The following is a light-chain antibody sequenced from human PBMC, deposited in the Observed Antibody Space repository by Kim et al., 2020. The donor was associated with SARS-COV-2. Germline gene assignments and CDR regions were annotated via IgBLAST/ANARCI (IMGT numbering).Light chain of an antibody. J-gene: IGKJ1*01. CDR2: GAS. CDR3: QQYGDSRT. V-gene: IGKV3-20*01. CDR1: QSVTRNF. Sequence: LTPGERATLSRRARQSVTRNFLAWYQQKPGQAPRLLIYGASSRPTDVPDRFSGSGSGTDFTLTISRLEPEDFAVYYCQQYGDSRTFGQGTKVDIK.